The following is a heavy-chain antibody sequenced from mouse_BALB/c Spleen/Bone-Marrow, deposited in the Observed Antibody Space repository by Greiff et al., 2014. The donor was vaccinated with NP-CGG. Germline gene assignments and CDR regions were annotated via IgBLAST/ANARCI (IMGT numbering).Heavy chain of an antibody. V-gene: IGHV14-3*02. D-gene: IGHD1-1*01. Sequence: VHVKQSGAELVKPGASVKLSCTASGFNIKDTYMHWVKQRPEQGLEWIGRIDPANGNSKYDPKFQGKATITADTSSNTAYLQLSSLTSEDTAVDYCAFITTVVEYYFDYWGQGTTLTVSA. CDR3: AFITTVVEYYFDY. CDR1: GFNIKDTY. J-gene: IGHJ2*01. CDR2: IDPANGNS.